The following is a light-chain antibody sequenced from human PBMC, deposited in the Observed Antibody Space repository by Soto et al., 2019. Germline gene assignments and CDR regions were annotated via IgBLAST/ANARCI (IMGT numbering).Light chain of an antibody. CDR1: QGISNY. V-gene: IGKV1-27*01. CDR2: AAS. Sequence: DIQMTQSPSSLSASIGDRITITCRASQGISNYVAWYQQKPGKVPKLLIYAASTLQSGVPSRFSGNGAGTDFTLTISSLQPEEVATYYCQKCDSAPFTFGPGTKVDIK. J-gene: IGKJ3*01. CDR3: QKCDSAPFT.